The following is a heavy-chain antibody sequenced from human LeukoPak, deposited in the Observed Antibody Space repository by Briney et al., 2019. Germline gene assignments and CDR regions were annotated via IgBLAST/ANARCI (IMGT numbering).Heavy chain of an antibody. CDR3: ARDQEDTAMVDYYYYYMDV. Sequence: ASVKVSCKASGYTFTSYYMHWVRQAPGQGLEWMGIINPSGGSTSNAQKFQGRVTMTRDTSTSTVYMELSSLRSEDTAVYYCARDQEDTAMVDYYYYYMDVWGKGTTVTVSS. CDR2: INPSGGST. J-gene: IGHJ6*03. D-gene: IGHD5-18*01. V-gene: IGHV1-46*01. CDR1: GYTFTSYY.